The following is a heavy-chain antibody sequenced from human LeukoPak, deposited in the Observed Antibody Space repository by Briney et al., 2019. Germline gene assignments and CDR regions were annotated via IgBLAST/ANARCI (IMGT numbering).Heavy chain of an antibody. CDR1: GFTFSSYA. CDR3: AKTDYYDSSGYYYWYFDL. Sequence: GGSLRLSCAASGFTFSSYAMSWVRQAPGEGLEWVSAISGSGGSTYYADSVKGRFTISRDNSKNTLYLQMNTLRAEDTGVYYCAKTDYYDSSGYYYWYFDLWGRGTLVTVSS. V-gene: IGHV3-23*01. CDR2: ISGSGGST. J-gene: IGHJ2*01. D-gene: IGHD3-22*01.